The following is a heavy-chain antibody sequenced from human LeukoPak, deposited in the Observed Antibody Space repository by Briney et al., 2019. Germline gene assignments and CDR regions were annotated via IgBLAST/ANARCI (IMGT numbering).Heavy chain of an antibody. CDR3: ARDYYDSSGYYHVGYFDY. CDR1: GFTFSSYW. V-gene: IGHV3-7*01. D-gene: IGHD3-22*01. CDR2: IKQDESEK. J-gene: IGHJ4*02. Sequence: PGGSLRLFCAASGFTFSSYWMSWVRQAPGKGLEWVANIKQDESEKYYVDSVKGRFTISRDNAKNSLYLQMNSLRAEDTAVYYCARDYYDSSGYYHVGYFDYWGQGTLVTVSS.